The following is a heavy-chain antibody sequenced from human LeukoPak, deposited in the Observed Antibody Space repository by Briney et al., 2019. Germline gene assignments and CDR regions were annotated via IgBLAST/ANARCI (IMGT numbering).Heavy chain of an antibody. Sequence: SEALSLTCAVSGYSISRGYSWAWVRQPPGKGLEWIGSFHHSGSTFYNPSLKSRVTISADRSKNQFSLRLSSVTAADTAVYSCVRFDYVWETHGMDAFDIWGQGTMVTVSS. J-gene: IGHJ3*02. CDR2: FHHSGST. D-gene: IGHD3-16*01. CDR3: VRFDYVWETHGMDAFDI. V-gene: IGHV4-38-2*01. CDR1: GYSISRGYS.